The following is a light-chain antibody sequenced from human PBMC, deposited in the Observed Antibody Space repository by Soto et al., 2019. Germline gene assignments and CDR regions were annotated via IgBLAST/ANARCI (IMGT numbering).Light chain of an antibody. CDR3: ASFTTSSTRV. Sequence: QSALTQPASVSGSPGQSITVSCTGTSSDIGTYNYVSWYQQHPGKAPKVIIYEVNNRPSGVSNRFSGSKSGNTASLTISGLQAEDEADYYCASFTTSSTRVFGTGTKVTV. CDR1: SSDIGTYNY. J-gene: IGLJ1*01. CDR2: EVN. V-gene: IGLV2-14*01.